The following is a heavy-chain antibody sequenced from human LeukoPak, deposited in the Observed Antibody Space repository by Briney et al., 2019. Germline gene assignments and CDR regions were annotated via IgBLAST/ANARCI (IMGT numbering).Heavy chain of an antibody. J-gene: IGHJ4*02. CDR3: AKEAVSNMAYDY. CDR1: GLTFSSYA. Sequence: GGSLRLSCAAAGLTFSSYAMSWVRHAQEKGLEWVSAISGSASSTYYADSVKGRLTISRDNSKNTLYLQMNSLRADDTAVYYCAKEAVSNMAYDYWGEGTLVIVSS. CDR2: ISGSASST. V-gene: IGHV3-23*01. D-gene: IGHD2/OR15-2a*01.